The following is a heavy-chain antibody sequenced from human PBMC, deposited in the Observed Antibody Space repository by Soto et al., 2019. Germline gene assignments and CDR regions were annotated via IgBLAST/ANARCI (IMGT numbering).Heavy chain of an antibody. V-gene: IGHV1-69*13. J-gene: IGHJ6*02. D-gene: IGHD3-3*01. CDR2: IIPIFGTA. Sequence: GASVKVSCKASGGTFSSYAISWVRQAPGQGLEWMGGIIPIFGTANYAQKFQGRVTITADESTSTAYMELSSLRSEDTAVYYCASITIFGVVIKDYYYGMDAWGQGTTVTVSS. CDR3: ASITIFGVVIKDYYYGMDA. CDR1: GGTFSSYA.